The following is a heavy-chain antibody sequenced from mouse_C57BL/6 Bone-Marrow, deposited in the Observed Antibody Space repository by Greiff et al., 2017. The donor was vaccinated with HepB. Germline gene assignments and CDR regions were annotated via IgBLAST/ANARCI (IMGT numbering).Heavy chain of an antibody. CDR1: GYTFTSYW. Sequence: VHVKQSGTVLARPGASVKMSCKTSGYTFTSYWMHWVKQRPGQGLEWIGAIYPGNSDTSYNQKFKGKAKLTAVTSASTAYMELSSLTNEDSAVYYCTRLDYYDYFDYWGQGTTLTVSS. CDR2: IYPGNSDT. J-gene: IGHJ2*01. D-gene: IGHD2-4*01. V-gene: IGHV1-5*01. CDR3: TRLDYYDYFDY.